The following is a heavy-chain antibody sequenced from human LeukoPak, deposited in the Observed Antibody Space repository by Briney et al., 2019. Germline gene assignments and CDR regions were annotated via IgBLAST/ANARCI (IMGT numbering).Heavy chain of an antibody. Sequence: SQTLSLTCTVSGGSISSGSYYWSWIRQPAGKGLEWIGRIDTSGSTNYNPSLKSRVTISVDTSKNQFSLTLSSVTAADTAVYYCARVARCTSCFDVDYWGQGTLVTVSS. V-gene: IGHV4-61*02. CDR2: IDTSGST. J-gene: IGHJ4*02. D-gene: IGHD2-2*01. CDR1: GGSISSGSYY. CDR3: ARVARCTSCFDVDY.